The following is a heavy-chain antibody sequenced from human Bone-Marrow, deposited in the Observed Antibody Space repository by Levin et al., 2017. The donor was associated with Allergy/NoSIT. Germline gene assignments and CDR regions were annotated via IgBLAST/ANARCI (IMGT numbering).Heavy chain of an antibody. CDR1: GGSISSSSYY. D-gene: IGHD3-3*01. CDR2: IYYSGST. V-gene: IGHV4-39*01. J-gene: IGHJ6*03. Sequence: SETLSLTCTVSGGSISSSSYYWGWIRQPPGKGLEWIGSIYYSGSTYYNPSLKSRVTISVDTSKNQFSLKLSSVTAADTAVYYCARQEGVDYDFWSGYYTAHYYYYYMDVWGKGTTVTVSS. CDR3: ARQEGVDYDFWSGYYTAHYYYYYMDV.